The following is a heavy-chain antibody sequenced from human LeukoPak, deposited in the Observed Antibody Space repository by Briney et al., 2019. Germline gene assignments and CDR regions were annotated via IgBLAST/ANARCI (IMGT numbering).Heavy chain of an antibody. CDR2: ISSSSSYI. J-gene: IGHJ4*02. Sequence: PGGSLRLSCAASGFTFSSYSMNWVRQAPGKGLEWVSSISSSSSYIYYADSVKGRFTISRDNAKNSLYLQMNSLRAEDTAVYYCAGGPRIAVAGNFDYWGQGTLVTVSS. D-gene: IGHD6-19*01. CDR1: GFTFSSYS. CDR3: AGGPRIAVAGNFDY. V-gene: IGHV3-21*04.